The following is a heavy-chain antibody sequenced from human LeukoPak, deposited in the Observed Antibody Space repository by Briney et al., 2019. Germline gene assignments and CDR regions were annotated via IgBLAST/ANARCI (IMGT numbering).Heavy chain of an antibody. CDR3: ARGYSSTSCRGFDP. D-gene: IGHD2-2*01. CDR1: GGSISSYY. J-gene: IGHJ5*02. V-gene: IGHV4-4*07. Sequence: PSETLSLTCTVSGGSISSYYWSWIRQPAGKGLEWIGRIYTSGSTNYNPSLKSRVTISVDKSKNQFSLKLSSVTAADTAVYYCARGYSSTSCRGFDPWGQGTLVTVSS. CDR2: IYTSGST.